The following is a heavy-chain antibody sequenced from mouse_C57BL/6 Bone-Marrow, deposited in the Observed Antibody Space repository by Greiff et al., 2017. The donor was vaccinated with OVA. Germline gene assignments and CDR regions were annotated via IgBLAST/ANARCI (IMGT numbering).Heavy chain of an antibody. Sequence: VQLQQSGAELVRPGSSVKLSCKTSGYTFTSYGINWVKQRPGQGLEWIGYIYIGNGYTEYNEKFKGKATLTSDTSSITAYMQLSSLTSEYSALYFCVWYSNFFYFDFWGTGTTVTVSS. CDR3: VWYSNFFYFDF. CDR1: GYTFTSYG. V-gene: IGHV1-58*01. J-gene: IGHJ1*03. CDR2: IYIGNGYT. D-gene: IGHD2-5*01.